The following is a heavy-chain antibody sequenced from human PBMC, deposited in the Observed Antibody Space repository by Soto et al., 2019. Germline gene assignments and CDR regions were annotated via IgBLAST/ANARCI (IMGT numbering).Heavy chain of an antibody. CDR1: GYSFTSYW. D-gene: IGHD2-2*01. J-gene: IGHJ6*04. CDR3: ASPARYCSSTSCYASKDYYYYYGMDV. CDR2: IYPGDSDT. Sequence: GESLKISCKGSGYSFTSYWIGWVRQMPGKGLEWMGIIYPGDSDTRYSPSFQGQVTISADKSISTAYLQWSSLKASDTAMYYCASPARYCSSTSCYASKDYYYYYGMDVWGKGTTVTVSS. V-gene: IGHV5-51*01.